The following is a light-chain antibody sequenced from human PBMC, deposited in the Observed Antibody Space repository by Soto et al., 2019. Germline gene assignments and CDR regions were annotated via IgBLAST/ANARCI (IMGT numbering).Light chain of an antibody. CDR2: GAL. V-gene: IGKV1-33*01. CDR1: QDISMY. J-gene: IGKJ4*01. Sequence: IQMTQSPSSLSASVGDRVTITCQAIQDISMYLNWYQQKPGKAPKLLIYGALNLETGVPSRFSGSVSGTDFTFTISSLQPEDIATYYCQHYHNLPPGLTFGGGTKVDIK. CDR3: QHYHNLPPGLT.